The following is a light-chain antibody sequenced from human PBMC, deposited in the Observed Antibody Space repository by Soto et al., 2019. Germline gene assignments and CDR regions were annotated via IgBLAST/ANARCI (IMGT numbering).Light chain of an antibody. CDR3: AAWDDSLSGVV. J-gene: IGLJ2*01. V-gene: IGLV1-47*01. CDR1: SSNIGSKF. Sequence: QAVVTQPPSASGTPGQRVTISCSGSSSNIGSKFVYWYQHLPGTAPKLLIYKNNQRPSGVPDRISGSKSGSSASLAISGLRSEDEADYHCAAWDDSLSGVVFGGGTKLTVL. CDR2: KNN.